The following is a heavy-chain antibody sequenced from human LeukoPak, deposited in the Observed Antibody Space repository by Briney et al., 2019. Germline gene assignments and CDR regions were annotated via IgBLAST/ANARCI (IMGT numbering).Heavy chain of an antibody. CDR1: GGXISSSNC. V-gene: IGHV4-4*02. D-gene: IGHD6-13*01. CDR2: IYHSGST. CDR3: ARVAVIAAAGNAFDI. J-gene: IGHJ3*02. Sequence: PSETLSLTCAVSGGXISSSNCWSWVRQPPGKGVEWIGEIYHSGSTNYNPSLKSRVTISVDKSKNQFSLKLSSVTAADTAVYYCARVAVIAAAGNAFDIWGQGTMVTVSS.